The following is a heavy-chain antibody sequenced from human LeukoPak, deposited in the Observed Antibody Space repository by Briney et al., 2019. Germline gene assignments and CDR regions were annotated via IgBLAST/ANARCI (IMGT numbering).Heavy chain of an antibody. Sequence: GGSLRLSCTASGFSFTSYGMNWVRQAPGKGLEWVSNIDRSSSTIYYADSVKGRFTISRDNSKNTLYLQMNSLRAEDTAVYYCARSNYYDSSGYYWPYFDYWGQGTLVTVSS. CDR3: ARSNYYDSSGYYWPYFDY. CDR2: IDRSSSTI. J-gene: IGHJ4*02. CDR1: GFSFTSYG. V-gene: IGHV3-48*01. D-gene: IGHD3-22*01.